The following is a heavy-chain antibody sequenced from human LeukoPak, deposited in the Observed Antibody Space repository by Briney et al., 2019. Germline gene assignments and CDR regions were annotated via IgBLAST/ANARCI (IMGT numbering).Heavy chain of an antibody. V-gene: IGHV3-7*01. CDR3: ARLLSVDV. CDR1: GFTFDNNW. J-gene: IGHJ6*04. CDR2: IKRDGSEN. Sequence: PGGSLRLSCAASGFTFDNNWMSWVRQAPGKGMEWVAKIKRDGSENNYLDSVKGRSTISRDNAKNSLYLQMNSLRVEDTAVYYCARLLSVDVWGKGTTVIVSS. D-gene: IGHD2-15*01.